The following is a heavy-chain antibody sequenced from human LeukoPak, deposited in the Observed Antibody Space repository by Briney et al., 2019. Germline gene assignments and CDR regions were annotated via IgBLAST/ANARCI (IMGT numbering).Heavy chain of an antibody. CDR2: IYHSGST. J-gene: IGHJ5*02. D-gene: IGHD3-16*02. Sequence: PSETLSLTCAVSGGSISSGGYSWSWIRQPPGKGLEWIGYIYHSGSTYYNPSLKSRVTISVDRSKNQFSLKLSSVTAADTAVYYCARRSLNWFDPWGQGTLVTVSS. CDR3: ARRSLNWFDP. CDR1: GGSISSGGYS. V-gene: IGHV4-30-2*01.